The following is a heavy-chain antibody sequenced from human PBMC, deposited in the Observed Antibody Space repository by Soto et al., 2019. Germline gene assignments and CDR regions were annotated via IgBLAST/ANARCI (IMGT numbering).Heavy chain of an antibody. Sequence: GASVKVSCKASGYTFTSYYMHWVRQAPGQGLEWMGIINPSGGSTSYAQKFQGRVTMTRDTSTSTVYMELSSLRSEDTAVYYCARGPLNYSSGWYRGAFDIWGQGTMVTVSS. V-gene: IGHV1-46*03. CDR2: INPSGGST. CDR3: ARGPLNYSSGWYRGAFDI. J-gene: IGHJ3*02. D-gene: IGHD6-19*01. CDR1: GYTFTSYY.